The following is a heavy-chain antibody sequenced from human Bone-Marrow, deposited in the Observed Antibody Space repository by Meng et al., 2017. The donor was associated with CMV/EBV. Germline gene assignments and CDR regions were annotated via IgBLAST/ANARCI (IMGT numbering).Heavy chain of an antibody. J-gene: IGHJ6*02. D-gene: IGHD2-2*01. CDR3: ARLKYCSSTSCYRPKGYYYYYGMDV. Sequence: GSLRLSCAASGFTVSSNYMSWIRRPPGKGLEWIGEINHSGSTNYNPSLKSRVTISVDTSKNQFSLKLSSVTAADTAVYYCARLKYCSSTSCYRPKGYYYYYGMDVWGQGTTVTVSS. CDR1: GFTVSSNY. V-gene: IGHV4-34*01. CDR2: INHSGST.